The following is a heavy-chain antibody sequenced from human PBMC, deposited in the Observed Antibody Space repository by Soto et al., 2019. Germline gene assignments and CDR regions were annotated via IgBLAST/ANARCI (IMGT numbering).Heavy chain of an antibody. V-gene: IGHV4-34*01. CDR2: INHSGST. D-gene: IGHD5-18*01. CDR3: ARGRVVLWLQLPVAFDI. J-gene: IGHJ3*02. Sequence: QVQLQQWGAGLLKPSETLSLTCAVYGGSFSGYYWSWIRQPPGKGLEWIGGINHSGSTNYNPSLKSRVTIPVDTSKNQYSLKLSSVTAADTAVYYCARGRVVLWLQLPVAFDIWGQGTMVTVSS. CDR1: GGSFSGYY.